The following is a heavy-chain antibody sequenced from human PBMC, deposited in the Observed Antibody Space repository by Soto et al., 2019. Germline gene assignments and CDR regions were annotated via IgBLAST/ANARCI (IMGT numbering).Heavy chain of an antibody. J-gene: IGHJ5*02. CDR2: ITSSNNYI. Sequence: EVQLVESGGGLVKPGGSLRLSCAASGFTFSSYSMNWVRQAPGKGLEWVSSITSSNNYIYYADSVKGRFTISRDNAKNSLYLQMNSLRAEDTAIYYCARAYSVNYRHGFDPWGQGTLVTVSS. D-gene: IGHD1-26*01. CDR3: ARAYSVNYRHGFDP. V-gene: IGHV3-21*01. CDR1: GFTFSSYS.